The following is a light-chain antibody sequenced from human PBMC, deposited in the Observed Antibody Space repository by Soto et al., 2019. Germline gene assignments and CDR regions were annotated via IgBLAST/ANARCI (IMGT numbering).Light chain of an antibody. CDR3: QSNYILPWT. CDR1: QYISNY. Sequence: DIQVTQSPPSLSASVGDRVTITCRTSQYISNYLNWYQHKAGKAPQLLIYSASTLQIGVPSRFSGSGSGTEFTLTITTLQPDDYAAYHCQSNYILPWTFGQGTKVETK. V-gene: IGKV1-39*01. J-gene: IGKJ1*01. CDR2: SAS.